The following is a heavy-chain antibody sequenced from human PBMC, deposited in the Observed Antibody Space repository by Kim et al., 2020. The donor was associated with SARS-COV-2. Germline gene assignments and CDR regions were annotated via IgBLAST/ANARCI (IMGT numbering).Heavy chain of an antibody. D-gene: IGHD5-18*01. Sequence: SLKSRVTISVATSKNQFSLKLSSGTAADTAVYYCARGGGGYSYGEEGFDYWGQGTLVTVSS. CDR3: ARGGGGYSYGEEGFDY. V-gene: IGHV4-31*02. J-gene: IGHJ4*02.